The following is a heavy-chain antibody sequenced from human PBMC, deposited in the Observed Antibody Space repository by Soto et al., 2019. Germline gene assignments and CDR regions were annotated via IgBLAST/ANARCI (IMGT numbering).Heavy chain of an antibody. CDR2: IYYLGST. CDR1: GGSMSEYF. CDR3: ASDGYDGSGSPYPAY. Sequence: SETLSLTCSVSGGSMSEYFWSWIRQSPGKGLEWIGYIYYLGSTDYNPSLKSRVTISADTSKRQFSLRLTSVTAADTAVYYCASDGYDGSGSPYPAYWGPGTQVTV. D-gene: IGHD3-10*01. V-gene: IGHV4-59*01. J-gene: IGHJ4*02.